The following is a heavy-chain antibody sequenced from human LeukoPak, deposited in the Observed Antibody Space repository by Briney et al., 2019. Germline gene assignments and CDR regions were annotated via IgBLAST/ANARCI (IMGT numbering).Heavy chain of an antibody. CDR1: GYTFTGYY. Sequence: GASVKVSCKASGYTFTGYYIHWVRQAPGQGLEWMGWINPNIGGTKYAQKFQGRVTMTRDTSISQAYMGLSRLRSDDTAVYYCAKGRVVAGTKSLTYNWLDPWGQGTLVTVSS. CDR3: AKGRVVAGTKSLTYNWLDP. CDR2: INPNIGGT. J-gene: IGHJ5*02. D-gene: IGHD6-19*01. V-gene: IGHV1-2*02.